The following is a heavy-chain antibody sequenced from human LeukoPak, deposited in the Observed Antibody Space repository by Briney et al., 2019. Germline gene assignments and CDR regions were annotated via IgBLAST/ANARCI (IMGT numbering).Heavy chain of an antibody. CDR2: IRYDGSNK. Sequence: GGSLRLSCAASGFTFSSYGMHWVRQAPGKGLEWVAFIRYDGSNKYYADSVKGRFTISRDNSKNTLYLQMNSLRAEDTAVYYRAKEGTYSSGWYSYFDYWGQGTLVTVFS. CDR3: AKEGTYSSGWYSYFDY. CDR1: GFTFSSYG. J-gene: IGHJ4*02. V-gene: IGHV3-30*02. D-gene: IGHD6-19*01.